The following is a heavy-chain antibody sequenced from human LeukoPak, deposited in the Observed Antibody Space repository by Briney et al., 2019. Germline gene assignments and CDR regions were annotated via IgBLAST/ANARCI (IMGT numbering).Heavy chain of an antibody. CDR1: GFTFSSYV. D-gene: IGHD3-10*01. Sequence: GGSLRLSCAASGFTFSSYVMSWVRQAPGKGLEWVSTISGSGGNTYYADSVKGQSTISRDNSKNTLYLQMNSLRAEDTAVYYCAKYGLAGSDRYHDASDIWGQGTVVTVSS. J-gene: IGHJ3*02. CDR2: ISGSGGNT. V-gene: IGHV3-23*01. CDR3: AKYGLAGSDRYHDASDI.